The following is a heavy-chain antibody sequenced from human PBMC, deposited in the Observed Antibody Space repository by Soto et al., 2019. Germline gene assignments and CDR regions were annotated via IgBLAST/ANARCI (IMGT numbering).Heavy chain of an antibody. CDR1: GFTFDDYA. D-gene: IGHD3-10*01. J-gene: IGHJ6*02. V-gene: IGHV3-9*01. CDR3: AKDAITMVRGVISYYGMDV. Sequence: EVQLVESGGGLVQPGRSLRLSCAASGFTFDDYAMHWVRQAPGKGMEWVSGISWHSGSIAYADSVKGRFTISRDNAKNSLYLQMNSLRAGDTALYYCAKDAITMVRGVISYYGMDVWGQGTTVTVSS. CDR2: ISWHSGSI.